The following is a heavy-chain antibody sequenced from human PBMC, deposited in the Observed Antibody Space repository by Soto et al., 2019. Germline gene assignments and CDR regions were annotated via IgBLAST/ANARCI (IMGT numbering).Heavy chain of an antibody. J-gene: IGHJ4*02. CDR2: IGMKSNNFAT. D-gene: IGHD2-15*01. CDR1: GLTFSGSV. CDR3: SRQDCSGDARLHPN. V-gene: IGHV3-73*01. Sequence: GGSLRLSCAASGLTFSGSVMHWVRQASGKPLEWVGRIGMKSNNFATAYAASVKGRFSISSDDSANMAYLQMNSLKTEDTAVYYCSRQDCSGDARLHPNWGQGTLVTVSS.